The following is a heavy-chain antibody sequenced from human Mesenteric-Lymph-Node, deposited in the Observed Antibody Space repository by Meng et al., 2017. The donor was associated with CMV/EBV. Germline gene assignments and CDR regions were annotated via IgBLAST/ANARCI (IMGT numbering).Heavy chain of an antibody. CDR1: GFTFSDHY. CDR2: TRNKANSYAT. V-gene: IGHV3-72*01. CDR3: ARDGGGSPMGY. Sequence: GESLKISCAASGFTFSDHYMDWVRQAPGKGLEWVGRTRNKANSYATEYAASVKGRFTISRDDSKNSLYLQMNSLKTEDTAVYYCARDGGGSPMGYWGQGTLVTVSS. D-gene: IGHD2-15*01. J-gene: IGHJ4*02.